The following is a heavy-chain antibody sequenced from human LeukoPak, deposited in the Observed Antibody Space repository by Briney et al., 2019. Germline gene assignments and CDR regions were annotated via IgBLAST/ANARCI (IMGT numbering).Heavy chain of an antibody. J-gene: IGHJ4*02. D-gene: IGHD2-21*02. CDR3: ARLLLGMFDY. V-gene: IGHV1-69*01. Sequence: ASVNVSCKASGGTFSSYAISWVRQAPGQGLEWMGGIIPIFGTANYAQKFQGRVTITADESTSTAYMELSSLRSEDTAVYYCARLLLGMFDYWGQGTLVTVSS. CDR2: IIPIFGTA. CDR1: GGTFSSYA.